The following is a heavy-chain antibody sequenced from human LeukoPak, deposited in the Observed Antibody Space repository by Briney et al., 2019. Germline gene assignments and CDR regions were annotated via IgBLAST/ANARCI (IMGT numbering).Heavy chain of an antibody. J-gene: IGHJ6*03. V-gene: IGHV3-20*04. CDR3: ARDQTGTEPYYYYYMDV. CDR1: GFTFDDYG. Sequence: PGGSLRLSCAASGFTFDDYGMSWVRQAPGKGLEWVSGINWNGGSTGYADSVKGRFTISRDNAKNSLYLQMNSLRAEDTALYYCARDQTGTEPYYYYYMDVWGKGTTVTVSS. D-gene: IGHD1-1*01. CDR2: INWNGGST.